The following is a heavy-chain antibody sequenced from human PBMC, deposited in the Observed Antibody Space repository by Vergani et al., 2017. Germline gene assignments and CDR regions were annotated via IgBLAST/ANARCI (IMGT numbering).Heavy chain of an antibody. J-gene: IGHJ6*02. CDR2: IHHSGDT. V-gene: IGHV4-38-2*01. Sequence: QVQLQESGPGLVKPSETLTLTCDVSDSSIMTNPYWGWFRQSPGKGLEWIGCIHHSGDTHYNSSLKSRVSISIVSSRKFSLCLTSVTAADTAIYYCARHRGSGGFFPSSYFYGMDVWGHGTTVTVSS. D-gene: IGHD3-10*01. CDR1: DSSIMTNPY. CDR3: ARHRGSGGFFPSSYFYGMDV.